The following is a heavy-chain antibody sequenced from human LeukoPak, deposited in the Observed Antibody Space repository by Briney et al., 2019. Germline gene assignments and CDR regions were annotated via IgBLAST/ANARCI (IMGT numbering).Heavy chain of an antibody. D-gene: IGHD6-13*01. CDR2: ISYDGSNK. J-gene: IGHJ4*02. Sequence: GGSLRLSCAASGFTFSSYGMHWVRQAPGKGLEWVAVISYDGSNKYYADSVKGRFIISRDNSKNTLYLQMNSLRAEDTAVYYCAKTQQLVPPFDYWGQGTLVTVSS. V-gene: IGHV3-30*18. CDR3: AKTQQLVPPFDY. CDR1: GFTFSSYG.